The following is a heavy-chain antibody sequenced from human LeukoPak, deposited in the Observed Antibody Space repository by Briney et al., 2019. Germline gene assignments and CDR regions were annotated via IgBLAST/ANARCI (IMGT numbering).Heavy chain of an antibody. D-gene: IGHD3-22*01. J-gene: IGHJ4*02. CDR1: GFTFSSYA. CDR3: ANEGYYDSSGPFDY. Sequence: GGSLRLSCAASGFTFSSYAMSWVRQAPGKGLEWVSAISGSGGSTYYADSVKGRFTISGDNSKNTPYLQMNSLRAEDTAVYYCANEGYYDSSGPFDYWGQGTLVTVSS. CDR2: ISGSGGST. V-gene: IGHV3-23*01.